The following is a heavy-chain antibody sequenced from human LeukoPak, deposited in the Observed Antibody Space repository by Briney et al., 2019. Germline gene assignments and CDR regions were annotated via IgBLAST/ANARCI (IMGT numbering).Heavy chain of an antibody. V-gene: IGHV4-4*07. D-gene: IGHD6-19*01. CDR3: ARIGFSGGWQPFDY. CDR2: VDSSGT. Sequence: PSETLSLTCSISGGSTSGHIWNWIRQSVGEGLEWIGRVDSSGTTYNPSLNGRVTVSLDPANRRFSLTLYSVTAADSAVYYCARIGFSGGWQPFDYWGRGTLVTVSS. J-gene: IGHJ4*01. CDR1: GGSTSGHI.